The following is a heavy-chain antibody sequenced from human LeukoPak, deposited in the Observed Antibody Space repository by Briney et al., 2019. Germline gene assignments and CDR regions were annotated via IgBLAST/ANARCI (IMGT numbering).Heavy chain of an antibody. CDR3: ARNSVTCDY. CDR1: GFTFITYG. J-gene: IGHJ4*02. CDR2: ISASGGST. V-gene: IGHV3-21*01. D-gene: IGHD4-17*01. Sequence: GGSLRLSCVASGFTFITYGMTWVRQAPGKGLEWVSTISASGGSTHHADSVKGRFTISRDNAKNSLYLQMNSLRAEDTAVYYCARNSVTCDYWGQGTLVTVSS.